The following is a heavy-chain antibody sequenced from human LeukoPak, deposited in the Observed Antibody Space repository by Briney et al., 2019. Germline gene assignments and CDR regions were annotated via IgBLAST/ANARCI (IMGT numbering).Heavy chain of an antibody. J-gene: IGHJ4*02. CDR2: ISSSSSCI. Sequence: GGPLRLSCAASGFTFSSYSMNWVRQAPGKGLEWVSSISSSSSCIYYADSVKGRFTISRDNAKNSLYLQMNSLRAEDTAVYYCARGRTTVTPFDYWGQGTLVTVSS. V-gene: IGHV3-21*01. CDR1: GFTFSSYS. D-gene: IGHD4-17*01. CDR3: ARGRTTVTPFDY.